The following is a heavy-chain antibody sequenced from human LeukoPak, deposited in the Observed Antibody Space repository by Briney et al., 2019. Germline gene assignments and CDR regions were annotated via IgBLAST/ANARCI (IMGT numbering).Heavy chain of an antibody. CDR3: ARRSGWYGGGLDTYYYYYYMDV. J-gene: IGHJ6*03. V-gene: IGHV4-39*07. D-gene: IGHD1-26*01. Sequence: SETLSLTCTVSGGSISSSSYYWGWIRQPPGKGLEWIGEINHSGRANYNPSLKSRVTISVDTSKNQFSLKLRSVTDADTAVYYCARRSGWYGGGLDTYYYYYYMDVWGKGTTVTISS. CDR2: INHSGRA. CDR1: GGSISSSSYY.